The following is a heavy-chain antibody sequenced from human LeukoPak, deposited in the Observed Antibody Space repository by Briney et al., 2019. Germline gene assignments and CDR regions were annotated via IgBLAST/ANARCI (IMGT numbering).Heavy chain of an antibody. CDR1: GYTFTGYY. Sequence: ASVTVSFKASGYTFTGYYMHWVRQAPGQGLEWMGWINPNSGGTNYAQKFQGRVTMTRDTSISTAYMELSRLRSDDTAVYYCARVDWGDDAFDIWGQGTMVTVSS. CDR3: ARVDWGDDAFDI. J-gene: IGHJ3*02. CDR2: INPNSGGT. V-gene: IGHV1-2*02. D-gene: IGHD3-9*01.